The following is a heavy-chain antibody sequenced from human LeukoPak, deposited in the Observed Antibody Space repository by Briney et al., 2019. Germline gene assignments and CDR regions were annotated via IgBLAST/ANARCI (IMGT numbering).Heavy chain of an antibody. V-gene: IGHV4-38-2*01. CDR1: GYSISIGYY. CDR3: ASHPSWRLAARPDFDY. Sequence: SETLSLTCAVSGYSISIGYYWGWIRQPPGKGLEWIGSIYHSGSTYYNPSLRSRVTISVDTSKNQFSLKLSSVTAADTAVYYCASHPSWRLAARPDFDYWGQGTLVTVSS. J-gene: IGHJ4*02. D-gene: IGHD6-6*01. CDR2: IYHSGST.